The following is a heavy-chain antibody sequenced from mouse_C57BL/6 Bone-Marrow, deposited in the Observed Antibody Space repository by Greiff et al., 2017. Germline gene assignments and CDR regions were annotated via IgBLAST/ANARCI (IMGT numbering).Heavy chain of an antibody. V-gene: IGHV1-69*01. CDR2: IDPSDSYT. J-gene: IGHJ3*01. CDR3: ARNYYDEDWFAY. Sequence: QVQLQQPGAELVMPGASVKLSCKASGYTFTSYWMHWVKQRPGQGLEWIGEIDPSDSYTNYNQKFKGKSTLTVDKSSSTAYMQLSSLTSEDSAVYYCARNYYDEDWFAYWGQGTLVTVSA. D-gene: IGHD2-4*01. CDR1: GYTFTSYW.